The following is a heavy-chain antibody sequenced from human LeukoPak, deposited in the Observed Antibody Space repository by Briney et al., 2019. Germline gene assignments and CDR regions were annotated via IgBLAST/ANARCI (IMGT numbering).Heavy chain of an antibody. CDR3: ARSREPGRDGDY. J-gene: IGHJ4*02. CDR2: ISSDGIST. Sequence: SGGSLRLSCAASGFTFSSYWMHWVRQVPGKGLVWVSRISSDGISTAYADSVEGRFTLSRDNAKNTLYLQMNSLRADDTAVYYCARSREPGRDGDYWGQGTLVTVSS. V-gene: IGHV3-74*01. D-gene: IGHD5-24*01. CDR1: GFTFSSYW.